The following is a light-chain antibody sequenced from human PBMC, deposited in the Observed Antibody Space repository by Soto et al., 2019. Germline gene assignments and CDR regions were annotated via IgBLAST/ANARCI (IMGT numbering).Light chain of an antibody. CDR2: DAS. CDR1: QSISNY. Sequence: DIQMTQSPSSLSASVGDRVTITRRASQSISNYLNWYQQKPGKAPKVLIYDASSLQGGVPSRFSGSGSGTDFTLTISSLQPEDFATYYCQQSYTTPPWTFGQGTKVDIK. CDR3: QQSYTTPPWT. J-gene: IGKJ1*01. V-gene: IGKV1-39*01.